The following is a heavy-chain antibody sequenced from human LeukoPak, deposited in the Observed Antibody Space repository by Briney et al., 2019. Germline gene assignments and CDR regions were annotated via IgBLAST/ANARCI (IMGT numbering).Heavy chain of an antibody. CDR3: ARDRPTLEVITSRYYYYGMDV. D-gene: IGHD3-10*01. CDR2: ISAYNGNT. Sequence: ASVKVSCKASGYTFTSYGISWVRQAPGQGLEWMGWISAYNGNTNYAQKLQGRVTMTTDTSTSTAYMELRSLRSGDTAVYYCARDRPTLEVITSRYYYYGMDVWGQGTTVTVSS. V-gene: IGHV1-18*01. CDR1: GYTFTSYG. J-gene: IGHJ6*02.